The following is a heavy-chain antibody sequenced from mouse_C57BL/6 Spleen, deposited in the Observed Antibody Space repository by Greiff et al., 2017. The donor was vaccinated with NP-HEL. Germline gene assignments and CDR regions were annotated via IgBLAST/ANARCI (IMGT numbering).Heavy chain of an antibody. V-gene: IGHV1-18*01. Sequence: EVKLMESGPELAKPGASVKIPCKASGYTFTDYNMDWVKQSHGKSLEWIGDINPNNGGTIYNQKFKGKATLTVDKSSSTAYMELRSLTSEDTADYYCARSLGDYFDYWGQGTTLTVSS. CDR1: GYTFTDYN. CDR2: INPNNGGT. CDR3: ARSLGDYFDY. J-gene: IGHJ2*01. D-gene: IGHD3-1*01.